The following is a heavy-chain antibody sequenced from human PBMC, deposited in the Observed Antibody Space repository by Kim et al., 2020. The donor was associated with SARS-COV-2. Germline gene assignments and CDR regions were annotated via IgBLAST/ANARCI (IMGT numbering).Heavy chain of an antibody. CDR2: IYYSGST. CDR3: ARGGERYGYIRWYFDL. D-gene: IGHD5-12*01. J-gene: IGHJ2*01. Sequence: SETLSLTCTVSGGSISSYYWSWIRQPPGKGLEWIGYIYYSGSTNYNPSLKSRVTISVDTSKNQFSLKLSSVTAADTAVYYCARGGERYGYIRWYFDLWGRGTLVTVSS. CDR1: GGSISSYY. V-gene: IGHV4-59*01.